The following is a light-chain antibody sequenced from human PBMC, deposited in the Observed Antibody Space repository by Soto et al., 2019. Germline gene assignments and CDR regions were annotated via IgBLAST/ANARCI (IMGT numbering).Light chain of an antibody. CDR1: QGIRKD. CDR3: LQHNSYPLT. CDR2: AAS. Sequence: DIQMTQSPSSLSASVGDRVTITCRASQGIRKDLGWYQQKPGKAPKRLIYAASSLQSGVPSRFSGSGSGTEFTLTISSVQPEDFATYYCLQHNSYPLTFGGGTKVEIK. J-gene: IGKJ4*01. V-gene: IGKV1-17*01.